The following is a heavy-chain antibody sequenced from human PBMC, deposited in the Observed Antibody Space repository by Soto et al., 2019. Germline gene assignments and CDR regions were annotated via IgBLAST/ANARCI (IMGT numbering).Heavy chain of an antibody. CDR2: ISYDGNVA. V-gene: IGHV3-30*18. CDR3: GKEGPITNWYFDY. CDR1: GFTFSSYG. J-gene: IGHJ4*02. D-gene: IGHD1-1*01. Sequence: QVQLVESGGGVVQPGRSLRLSCAASGFTFSSYGMHWVRQAPGKGLEWVTVISYDGNVAYYAESVKGRFTISRDNSKNTLYLQMNSLRTKDTAMYYCGKEGPITNWYFDYWGQGTLVTVSS.